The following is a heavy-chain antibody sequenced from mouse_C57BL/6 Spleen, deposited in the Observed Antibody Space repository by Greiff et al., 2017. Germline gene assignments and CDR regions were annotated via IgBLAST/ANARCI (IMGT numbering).Heavy chain of an antibody. D-gene: IGHD3-2*02. J-gene: IGHJ3*01. V-gene: IGHV1-64*01. CDR2: IHPNSGST. CDR3: ASGRDSSGYASFAY. CDR1: GYTFTSYW. Sequence: QVQLQQPGAELVKPGASVKLSCKASGYTFTSYWMHWVKQRPGQGLEWIGMIHPNSGSTNYNEKFKSKATLTVDKSSSTAYMQLSSLTSEDSAVYYCASGRDSSGYASFAYWGQGTLVTVSA.